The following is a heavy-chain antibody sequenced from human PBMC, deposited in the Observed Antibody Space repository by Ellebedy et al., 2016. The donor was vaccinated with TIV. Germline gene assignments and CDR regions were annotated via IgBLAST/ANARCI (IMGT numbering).Heavy chain of an antibody. CDR2: IYQVGSVQ. Sequence: PGGSLRLSCAASGFSFRSYWMSWVRQAPGKGLEWVANIYQVGSVQYYLDSVKGRFTISRDNAINSLFLQMNSLRAGDTAVYYCARRGSYGDYAVQVNSWFDPWGRGTLVTVSS. J-gene: IGHJ5*02. V-gene: IGHV3-7*01. D-gene: IGHD4-17*01. CDR1: GFSFRSYW. CDR3: ARRGSYGDYAVQVNSWFDP.